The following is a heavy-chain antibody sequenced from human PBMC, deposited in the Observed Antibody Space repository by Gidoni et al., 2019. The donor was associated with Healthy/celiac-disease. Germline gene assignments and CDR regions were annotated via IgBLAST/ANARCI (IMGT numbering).Heavy chain of an antibody. CDR2: IVVGSGNT. CDR3: AADRGYYDSSGYAPADYYGMDV. Sequence: QMQLVQSGPEVKKPGTSGKVSCKASGFHFTSPSMQWLRQSRGQRLEWIGWIVVGSGNTNYAQKFQERVTITRDMSTSTAYMELSSLRSEDTAVYYCAADRGYYDSSGYAPADYYGMDVWGQGTTVTVSS. J-gene: IGHJ6*02. V-gene: IGHV1-58*02. D-gene: IGHD3-22*01. CDR1: GFHFTSPS.